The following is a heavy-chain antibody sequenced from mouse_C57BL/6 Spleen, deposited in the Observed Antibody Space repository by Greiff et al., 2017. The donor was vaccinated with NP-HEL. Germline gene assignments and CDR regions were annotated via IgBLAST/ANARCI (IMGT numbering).Heavy chain of an antibody. V-gene: IGHV5-17*01. CDR2: ISSGSSTI. J-gene: IGHJ4*01. CDR1: GFTFSDYG. CDR3: ARDGITTVVATRMDY. Sequence: EVKLVESGGGLVKPGGSLKLSCAASGFTFSDYGMHWVRQAPEKGLEWVAYISSGSSTIYYADTVKGRFTISRDNSKNTLFLQMTSLRSEDTAMYYCARDGITTVVATRMDYWGQGTSVTVSS. D-gene: IGHD1-1*01.